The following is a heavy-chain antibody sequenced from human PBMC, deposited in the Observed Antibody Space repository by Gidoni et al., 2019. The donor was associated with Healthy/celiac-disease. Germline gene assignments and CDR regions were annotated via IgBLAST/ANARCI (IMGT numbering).Heavy chain of an antibody. D-gene: IGHD3-22*01. V-gene: IGHV3-48*02. CDR1: GFSFSSYS. CDR3: ARDLNYYDSSGYYGDAFDI. J-gene: IGHJ3*02. CDR2: ISSSSSTI. Sequence: EVQLVESGGGLVQPGGSRRLSWAASGFSFSSYSMTWVRQAPGKGLEWVSSISSSSSTIYYADSVKVRFTISRYNAKNSLYLQMNSLRDEDTAVYYCARDLNYYDSSGYYGDAFDIWGQGTMVTVSS.